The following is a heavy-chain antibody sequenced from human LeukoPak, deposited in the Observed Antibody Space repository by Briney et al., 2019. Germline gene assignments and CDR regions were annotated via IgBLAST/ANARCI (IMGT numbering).Heavy chain of an antibody. CDR1: GGSISSGGYY. J-gene: IGHJ4*02. CDR3: ARGLAAHSSPKNLDY. D-gene: IGHD6-13*01. Sequence: PSETLSLTCTVSGGSISSGGYYWSWIRQHPGKGLEWIGYIYYSGSTYYNPSLKSRLTISLDTSKSQFSLKLSSVTAADTAVYYCARGLAAHSSPKNLDYWGQGTLVTVSS. CDR2: IYYSGST. V-gene: IGHV4-31*03.